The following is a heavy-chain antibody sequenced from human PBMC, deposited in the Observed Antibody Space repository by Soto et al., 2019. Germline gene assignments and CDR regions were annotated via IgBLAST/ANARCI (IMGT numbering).Heavy chain of an antibody. CDR3: ASKKVEMATIDY. D-gene: IGHD5-12*01. V-gene: IGHV4-34*01. CDR2: INQSGST. Sequence: QVQLQQWGAGLLKPSETLSLTCAVYGGSFSGYYWSWIRQPPGKGLEWVGEINQSGSTNYNPSLKSRVTISVDTSKNQFSLKLSSVTAADTAVYYCASKKVEMATIDYWGQGTLVTVSS. CDR1: GGSFSGYY. J-gene: IGHJ4*02.